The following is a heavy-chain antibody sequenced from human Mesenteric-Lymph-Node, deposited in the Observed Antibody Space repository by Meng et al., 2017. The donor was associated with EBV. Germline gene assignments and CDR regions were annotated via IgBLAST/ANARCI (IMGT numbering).Heavy chain of an antibody. CDR2: INPSSGGT. Sequence: QGKLVQAGTEVKKPGASVKVYCKASGYTFTTYYIHWVRHAPGQGLEWMGLINPSSGGTSYAQKFQGRVTMTRNTATSIVYMELSSLRSDDTAVYYCARVVYREFDPWGQGTLVTVSS. D-gene: IGHD5/OR15-5a*01. CDR1: GYTFTTYY. J-gene: IGHJ5*02. V-gene: IGHV1-46*01. CDR3: ARVVYREFDP.